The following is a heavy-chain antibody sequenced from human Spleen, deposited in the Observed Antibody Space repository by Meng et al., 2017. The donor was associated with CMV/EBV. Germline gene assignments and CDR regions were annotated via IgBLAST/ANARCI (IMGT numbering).Heavy chain of an antibody. Sequence: SETLSLTCAVYGGSFSGSSWSWIRQPPGKGLEWIGEITPSGNTNNNPSLKSRVTMSADTSKNQFSLKLYSVTTADTAVYYCARYQGSGWYWFDPWGQGTPVTVPQ. CDR1: GGSFSGSS. V-gene: IGHV4-34*01. CDR3: ARYQGSGWYWFDP. D-gene: IGHD6-19*01. J-gene: IGHJ5*02. CDR2: ITPSGNT.